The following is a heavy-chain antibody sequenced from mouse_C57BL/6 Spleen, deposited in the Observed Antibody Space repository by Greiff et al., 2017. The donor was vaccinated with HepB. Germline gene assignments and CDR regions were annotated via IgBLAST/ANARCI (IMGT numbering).Heavy chain of an antibody. CDR2: IDPNSGGT. CDR1: GYTFTSYW. D-gene: IGHD3-2*02. V-gene: IGHV1-72*01. CDR3: VKSGQLSLTWGFAY. Sequence: QVQLQQPGAELVKPGASVKLSCKASGYTFTSYWMHWVKQRPGRGLEWIGRIDPNSGGTKYNEKFKSKATLTVDKPSSTAYMHLSSLTSEDSAVYYCVKSGQLSLTWGFAYGGQGTLVTGS. J-gene: IGHJ3*01.